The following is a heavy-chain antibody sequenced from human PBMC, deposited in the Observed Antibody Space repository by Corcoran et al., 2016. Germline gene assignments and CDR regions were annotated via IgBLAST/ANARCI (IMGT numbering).Heavy chain of an antibody. CDR3: TTDRAITMIVVVEDAFDI. J-gene: IGHJ3*02. D-gene: IGHD3-22*01. CDR1: GFTFSNAW. CDR2: IKSKTDGGTT. V-gene: IGHV3-15*01. Sequence: EVQLVESGGGLVKPGGSLRLSCAASGFTFSNAWMSWVRQAPGKGLEWVGRIKSKTDGGTTDYAAPVKGRFTISRDDSKNTLYLQMNSLKTEDTAVYYCTTDRAITMIVVVEDAFDIWGQGTMVTVSS.